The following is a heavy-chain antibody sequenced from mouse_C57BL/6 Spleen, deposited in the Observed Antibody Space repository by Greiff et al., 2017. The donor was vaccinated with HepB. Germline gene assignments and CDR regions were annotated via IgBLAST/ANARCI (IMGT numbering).Heavy chain of an antibody. CDR3: ARGGDYDYDVDYYAMDY. CDR2: IDPNSGGT. V-gene: IGHV1-72*01. D-gene: IGHD2-4*01. CDR1: GYTFTSYW. Sequence: QVQLQQPGAELVKPGASVKLSCKASGYTFTSYWMHWVKQRPGRGLEWIGRIDPNSGGTKYNEKLKSKATLTVDKPSSTAYMQLSSLTSEDSAVYYCARGGDYDYDVDYYAMDYWGQGTSVTVSS. J-gene: IGHJ4*01.